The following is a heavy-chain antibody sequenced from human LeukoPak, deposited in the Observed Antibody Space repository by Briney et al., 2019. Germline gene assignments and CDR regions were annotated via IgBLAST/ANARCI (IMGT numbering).Heavy chain of an antibody. CDR1: GGSISSDY. CDR2: INYSGTT. J-gene: IGHJ3*02. Sequence: SETLSLTCTVSGGSISSDYWSWIRQPPGKGLEWIGYINYSGTTNYNPSLKSRVTISVDTSKNQFSLKLSSVTAADTAVYYCARGRFLDAFDIWGQGTMVTVSS. D-gene: IGHD3-3*01. CDR3: ARGRFLDAFDI. V-gene: IGHV4-59*08.